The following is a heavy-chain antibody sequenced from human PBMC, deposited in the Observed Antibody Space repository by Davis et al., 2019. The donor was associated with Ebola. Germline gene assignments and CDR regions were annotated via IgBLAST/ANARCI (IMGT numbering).Heavy chain of an antibody. Sequence: PSETLSLTCTVSGGSISSYYWSWIRQPPGKGLEWIGYIYYSGSTNYNPSLKSRVTISVDTSKNQFSLKLSSVTAADTAVYYCASPPPGAVAPFDYWGQGTLVTVSS. CDR2: IYYSGST. CDR1: GGSISSYY. V-gene: IGHV4-59*08. CDR3: ASPPPGAVAPFDY. D-gene: IGHD6-19*01. J-gene: IGHJ4*02.